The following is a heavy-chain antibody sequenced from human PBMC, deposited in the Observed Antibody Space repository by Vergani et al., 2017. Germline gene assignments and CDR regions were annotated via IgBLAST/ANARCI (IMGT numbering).Heavy chain of an antibody. V-gene: IGHV3-33*08. Sequence: VQLVESGGGLVQPGGSLRLSCAASGFTVSSNYMSWVRQAPGKGLEWVAVIWYDGSNKYYADSVKGRFTISRDNSKNTLYLQMNSLRAEDTAVYYCARDSPAFWSGYYMDYWGQGTLVTVSS. CDR3: ARDSPAFWSGYYMDY. J-gene: IGHJ4*02. CDR1: GFTVSSNY. CDR2: IWYDGSNK. D-gene: IGHD3-3*01.